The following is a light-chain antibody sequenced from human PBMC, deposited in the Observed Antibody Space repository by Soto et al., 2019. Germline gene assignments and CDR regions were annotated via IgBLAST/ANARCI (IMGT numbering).Light chain of an antibody. CDR2: AAS. Sequence: IQLTQSPSSLSASVGDRVTITCRASQGVSSYLAWYQQKPGKAPKLLIYAASALQSGVPSRFSGCGSGTDFTLTISSLQPEDFATYYCQQLNSSPLAFGQGTRLEIK. CDR1: QGVSSY. CDR3: QQLNSSPLA. J-gene: IGKJ5*01. V-gene: IGKV1-9*01.